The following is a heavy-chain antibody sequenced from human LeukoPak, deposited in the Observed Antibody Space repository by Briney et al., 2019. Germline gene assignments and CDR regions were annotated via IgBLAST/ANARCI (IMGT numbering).Heavy chain of an antibody. CDR2: INGDGRST. Sequence: PGGSLRLSCAASGFTFSSYAMSWVRQAPGKGLVWVSRINGDGRSTSHADSVKGRFTISRDNAENTLYLQMNSLRAEDTAVYYCARSSSSWRNGMDVWGQGTTVTVSS. CDR3: ARSSSSWRNGMDV. CDR1: GFTFSSYA. D-gene: IGHD6-13*01. V-gene: IGHV3-74*01. J-gene: IGHJ6*02.